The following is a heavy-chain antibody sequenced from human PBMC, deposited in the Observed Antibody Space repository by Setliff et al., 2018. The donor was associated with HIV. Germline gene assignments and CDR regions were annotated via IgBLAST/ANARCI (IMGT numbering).Heavy chain of an antibody. D-gene: IGHD3-22*01. J-gene: IGHJ4*02. CDR2: INHRGST. CDR3: ARDYYDSSGYIFFPGLPDY. Sequence: ASETLSLTCAVYGGSFNDYYWSWIRQPPGKGLEWIGEINHRGSTNYNPSLKSRVTISVDTSKNRFSLKLSSVTAADTAVYYCARDYYDSSGYIFFPGLPDYWGQGTLVTVSS. CDR1: GGSFNDYY. V-gene: IGHV4-34*01.